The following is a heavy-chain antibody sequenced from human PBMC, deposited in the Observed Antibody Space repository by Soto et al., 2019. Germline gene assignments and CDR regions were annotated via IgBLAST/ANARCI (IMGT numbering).Heavy chain of an antibody. D-gene: IGHD1-1*01. V-gene: IGHV3-30*18. J-gene: IGHJ4*02. CDR3: AKGANEIDY. CDR1: GFTFSSYG. Sequence: QVQLVESGGGVVQPGRSLRLSCAASGFTFSSYGMHWVRQAPGKGLEWVAVISYDGSNKYYADSVKGRFTISRDNSKNTLYLQMNSLRAEDTAVYYCAKGANEIDYWGQGTLVTVSS. CDR2: ISYDGSNK.